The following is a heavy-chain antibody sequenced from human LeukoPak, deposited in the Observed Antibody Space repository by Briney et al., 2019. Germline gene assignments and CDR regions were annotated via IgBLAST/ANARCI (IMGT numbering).Heavy chain of an antibody. J-gene: IGHJ6*03. CDR2: IYTSGST. CDR3: AREHGQLGPYYYYYYMDV. CDR1: GGSISSGSYY. Sequence: SETLSLTCTVSGGSISSGSYYWSWIRQPAGKGLEWIGRIYTSGSTNYNPSLKSRVTISVDTSKNQFSLKLSSVTAADTAVYYCAREHGQLGPYYYYYYMDVWGKGTTVTVSS. D-gene: IGHD6-6*01. V-gene: IGHV4-61*02.